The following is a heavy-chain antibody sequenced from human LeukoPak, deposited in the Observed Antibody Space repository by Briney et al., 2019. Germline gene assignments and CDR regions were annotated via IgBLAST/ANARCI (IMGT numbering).Heavy chain of an antibody. D-gene: IGHD3-22*01. CDR3: AKGHYDGGDYYYFVN. V-gene: IGHV3-23*01. CDR1: GFTISSYS. J-gene: IGHJ4*02. Sequence: WGSLTLSCAASGFTISSYSMNWVCQAYGQGLGWVSGVGGNGGGRNYEDSVKGRFAISRDNSRNTLYLQMHSLVVEDEAVYYCAKGHYDGGDYYYFVNWGEGAVVTVSS. CDR2: VGGNGGGR.